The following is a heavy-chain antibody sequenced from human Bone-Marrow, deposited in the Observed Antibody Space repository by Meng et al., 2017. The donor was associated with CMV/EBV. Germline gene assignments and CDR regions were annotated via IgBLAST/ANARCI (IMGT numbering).Heavy chain of an antibody. J-gene: IGHJ2*01. CDR3: ARRRYYGSGSYKDWYFDL. V-gene: IGHV3-66*02. CDR2: IHSGGST. CDR1: FTVSSNY. Sequence: FTVSSNYMTWVRQAPGQGLEWVSVIHSGGSTYYADSVKGRFTISRDNSKNTLYLQMNSLRAEDTAVYYCARRRYYGSGSYKDWYFDLWGRGTLVTVSS. D-gene: IGHD3-10*01.